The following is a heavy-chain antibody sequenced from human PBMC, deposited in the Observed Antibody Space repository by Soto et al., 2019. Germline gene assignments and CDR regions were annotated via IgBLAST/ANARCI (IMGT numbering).Heavy chain of an antibody. J-gene: IGHJ1*01. CDR1: GFIFSSYA. V-gene: IGHV3-23*01. D-gene: IGHD3-22*01. Sequence: PGGSLRLSCAVSGFIFSSYAMSWVRHTPGKGLEWVSTITTTGGTKYYSDSVKGRFTISRDNSKNTLYLQMNSLRDEDTAIYYCAKDEDSSGYPGYFQHWGQGTLVTVSS. CDR3: AKDEDSSGYPGYFQH. CDR2: ITTTGGTK.